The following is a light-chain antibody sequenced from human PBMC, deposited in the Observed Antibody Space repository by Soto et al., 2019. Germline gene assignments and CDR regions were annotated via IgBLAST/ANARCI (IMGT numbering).Light chain of an antibody. J-gene: IGKJ1*01. V-gene: IGKV1-27*01. CDR2: AAS. CDR3: QKYYSASET. Sequence: DIQMTQSPSSLSASVGDRVTITCRASQGIRSYLAWYQQKPGKVPKVLIYAASTLHSGVPSRFSGSGSGTEFTLTISNVQPEDVATYYCQKYYSASETFGQGTKVEIK. CDR1: QGIRSY.